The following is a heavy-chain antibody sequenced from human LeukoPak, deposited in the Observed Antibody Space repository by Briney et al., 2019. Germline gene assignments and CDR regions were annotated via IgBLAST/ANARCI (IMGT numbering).Heavy chain of an antibody. D-gene: IGHD6-6*01. CDR1: GYTFTGYY. V-gene: IGHV1-2*02. J-gene: IGHJ4*02. Sequence: ASVKVSCKASGYTFTGYYMHWVRQAPGQGLEWMGWINPNSGGTNYAQKFQGRVTMTRDTSISTAYMELSRLRSDDTAVYYCARSSSSIAARHGHWGQGTLVTVSS. CDR2: INPNSGGT. CDR3: ARSSSSIAARHGH.